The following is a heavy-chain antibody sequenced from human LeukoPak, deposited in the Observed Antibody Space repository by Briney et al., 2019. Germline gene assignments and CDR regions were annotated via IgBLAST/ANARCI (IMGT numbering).Heavy chain of an antibody. CDR3: AKGDYYGSGSTFKNGMDV. J-gene: IGHJ6*02. Sequence: GGSLRLSCAASGFTFSSYAMSWVRQAPGKGLEWVSAVTASAGNTYYADSVKGRFTISRDNSKNTLYLQVNSLRAEDTAVYYCAKGDYYGSGSTFKNGMDVWGQGTAVTVSS. CDR2: VTASAGNT. D-gene: IGHD3-10*01. V-gene: IGHV3-23*01. CDR1: GFTFSSYA.